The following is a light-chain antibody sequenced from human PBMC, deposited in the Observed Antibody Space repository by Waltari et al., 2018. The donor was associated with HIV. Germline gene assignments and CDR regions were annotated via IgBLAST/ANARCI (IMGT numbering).Light chain of an antibody. V-gene: IGKV1-39*01. J-gene: IGKJ3*01. CDR1: QNITNY. CDR3: QQTFSPPRT. CDR2: HAS. Sequence: DINMTQSPSYLSVSVGDRVTSTCRASQNITNYLNWYHQSPGKAPQLLIFHASALQNGVSSRFSGSGSGTEFTLSIAGLQPDDFGTYSCQQTFSPPRTFGPGT.